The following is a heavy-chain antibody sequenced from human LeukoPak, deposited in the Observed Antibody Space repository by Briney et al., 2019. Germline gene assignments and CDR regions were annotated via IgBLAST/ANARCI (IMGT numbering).Heavy chain of an antibody. Sequence: GGPLRLSCAASGFTFANTWMHWVRQAPGKGLVWVSLINNDGSTTNYADSVKGRFTIFRDNAKNTVYLQMNSLRAEDTAVYYCAIGGTYGSGSWGQGTLVTVSS. CDR2: INNDGSTT. V-gene: IGHV3-74*01. J-gene: IGHJ4*02. CDR3: AIGGTYGSGS. D-gene: IGHD3-10*01. CDR1: GFTFANTW.